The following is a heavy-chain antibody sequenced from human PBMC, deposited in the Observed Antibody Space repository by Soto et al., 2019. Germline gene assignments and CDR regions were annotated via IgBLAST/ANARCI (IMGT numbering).Heavy chain of an antibody. CDR3: ARDVAAAGLDY. Sequence: ASVKVSCKASGYTFNRYAISWVRQAPGQGLEWMGWISAYNGNTNYAQKLQGRVTMTTDTSTSTAYMELRSLRSEDTAVYYCARDVAAAGLDYWGQGTLVTVSS. CDR2: ISAYNGNT. V-gene: IGHV1-18*01. D-gene: IGHD6-13*01. J-gene: IGHJ4*02. CDR1: GYTFNRYA.